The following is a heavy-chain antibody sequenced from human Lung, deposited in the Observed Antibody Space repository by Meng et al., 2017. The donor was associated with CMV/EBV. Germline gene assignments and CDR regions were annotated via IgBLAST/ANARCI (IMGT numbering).Heavy chain of an antibody. CDR3: ARGSYFDFWSGSRLDP. D-gene: IGHD3-3*01. J-gene: IGHJ5*02. CDR1: GYTFSAYY. Sequence: ASXXVSXKPSGYTFSAYYIHWVRQAPGQGLDYMGWINPNNGDTNYAQNFKGRVTFIKDTSISTAYMELSRLRYDDTAVYYCARGSYFDFWSGSRLDPWGQGPLVTVSS. CDR2: INPNNGDT. V-gene: IGHV1-2*02.